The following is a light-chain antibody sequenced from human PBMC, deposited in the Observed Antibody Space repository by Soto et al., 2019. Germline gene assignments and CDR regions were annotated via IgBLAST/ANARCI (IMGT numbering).Light chain of an antibody. CDR2: AAS. V-gene: IGKV1-27*01. Sequence: DIQMTQSPSSLSASVGDRVTITCRARQGISNYLAWYQQKPGKVPKLLIYAASTLQSGVPSRVSGSGSGTDFTLTISSLQPEDFATYYCQNYKSAPITSDQGTRLEIK. CDR3: QNYKSAPIT. J-gene: IGKJ5*01. CDR1: QGISNY.